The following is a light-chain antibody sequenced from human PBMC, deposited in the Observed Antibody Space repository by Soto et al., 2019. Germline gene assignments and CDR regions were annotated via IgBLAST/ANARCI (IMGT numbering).Light chain of an antibody. Sequence: DIQMTQSPSSLSASVGDRVTIXXQARQDRKHYLHGYQQKPGKAPNVXIYETSVLETGGPSRFSGSGSGTDFTFTISSLQPEDIATYSCQHYAKLPSTFGQGTRLEIK. CDR2: ETS. J-gene: IGKJ5*01. CDR3: QHYAKLPST. CDR1: QDRKHY. V-gene: IGKV1-33*01.